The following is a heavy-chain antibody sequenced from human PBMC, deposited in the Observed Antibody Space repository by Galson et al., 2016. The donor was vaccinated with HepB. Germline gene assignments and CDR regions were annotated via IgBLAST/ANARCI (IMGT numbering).Heavy chain of an antibody. CDR2: THSSGNS. CDR1: DESIMTHY. J-gene: IGHJ4*02. V-gene: IGHV4-59*11. D-gene: IGHD1-20*01. CDR3: ARGTRFSYKWSFDS. Sequence: SETLSLTCDVSDESIMTHYWSWIRQSPGKGLEWLGSTHSSGNSKHNPSLTSRVTMSLDTSRSRFPLRLRSVTAADTAVYFCARGTRFSYKWSFDSWGQGALVTVSS.